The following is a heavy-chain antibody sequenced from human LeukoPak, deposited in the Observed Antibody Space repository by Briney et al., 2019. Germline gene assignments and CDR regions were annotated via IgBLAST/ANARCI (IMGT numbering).Heavy chain of an antibody. CDR3: ARFADGYNHRHY. CDR2: IIPIFGTA. D-gene: IGHD5-24*01. Sequence: GASVKVSCKASGGTFSSYAISWVRQAPGQGLEWMGGIIPIFGTANYAQKFQGRVTITADESTITAYMELSSLRSEDTAVYYCARFADGYNHRHYWGQGTLVTVSS. CDR1: GGTFSSYA. J-gene: IGHJ4*02. V-gene: IGHV1-69*13.